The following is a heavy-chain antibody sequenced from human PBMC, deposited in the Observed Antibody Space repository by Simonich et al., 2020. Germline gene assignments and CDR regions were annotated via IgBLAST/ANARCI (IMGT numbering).Heavy chain of an antibody. CDR2: INQSGST. Sequence: QVQLQQWGAGLLKPSETLSLTCAVYGGSFSGYYWSWIRQPPGKGLEWIVEINQSGSTNDNPALKGGGTISVDTAKNQFSLKRSSVTAADTAVYYCARCGLVNYDILTGYHNWFDPWGQGTLVTVSS. CDR1: GGSFSGYY. D-gene: IGHD3-9*01. J-gene: IGHJ5*02. CDR3: ARCGLVNYDILTGYHNWFDP. V-gene: IGHV4-34*01.